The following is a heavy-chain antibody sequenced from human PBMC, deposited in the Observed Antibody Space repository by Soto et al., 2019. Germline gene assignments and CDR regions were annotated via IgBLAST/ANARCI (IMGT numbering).Heavy chain of an antibody. Sequence: EVQLVESGGGLVKPGGSLRVSCAASGFTFSNAWMFWVRQAPGKGPEWVGRIKSKTDCGTTDYNTLLKDRLTFSREDPKNTLYLEMTSPDIEDTAVYYGCTGAAIVRSGALAYRGQGVLVTVSS. V-gene: IGHV3-15*07. J-gene: IGHJ4*02. CDR2: IKSKTDCGTT. D-gene: IGHD3-10*01. CDR3: CTGAAIVRSGALAY. CDR1: GFTFSNAW.